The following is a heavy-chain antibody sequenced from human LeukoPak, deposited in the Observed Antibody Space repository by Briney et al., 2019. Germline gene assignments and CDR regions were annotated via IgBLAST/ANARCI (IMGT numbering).Heavy chain of an antibody. CDR3: ARVFIPYDSSGYNWFDP. J-gene: IGHJ5*02. D-gene: IGHD3-22*01. V-gene: IGHV4-34*01. CDR2: INHSGST. Sequence: SETLSLTCAVYGGSFSGYYWSWIRQPPGKGLEWIGEINHSGSTNYNPSLKSRVTISVDTSKNQFSLKLSSVTAADTAVYYCARVFIPYDSSGYNWFDPWGQGTLVTVSS. CDR1: GGSFSGYY.